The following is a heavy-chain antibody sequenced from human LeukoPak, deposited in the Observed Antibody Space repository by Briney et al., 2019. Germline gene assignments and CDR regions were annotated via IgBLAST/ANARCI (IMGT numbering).Heavy chain of an antibody. Sequence: GGSLRLSCAASGFTFINYRMNWVRQAPGKGLEWVSSISTSRSYIYYADSVKGRFTISRDNAKNSLYLQMNSLRAEDTAVYYCARDEDGAAARNFDSWGPGIQVTVSS. CDR3: ARDEDGAAARNFDS. J-gene: IGHJ4*02. D-gene: IGHD6-13*01. V-gene: IGHV3-21*01. CDR2: ISTSRSYI. CDR1: GFTFINYR.